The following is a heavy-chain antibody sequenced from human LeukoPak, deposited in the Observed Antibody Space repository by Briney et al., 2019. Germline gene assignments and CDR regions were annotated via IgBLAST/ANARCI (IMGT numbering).Heavy chain of an antibody. Sequence: GGSLRLSCAASGFTFSSYWMTWVRQAPGKGLEWVANIKQDGSEAYYVDSVKGRFTISRGNSKNTLFLHMNSLRPEDTAVYYCANDLILTPYGDRFLDFWGQGTLVTVSS. D-gene: IGHD4-17*01. CDR1: GFTFSSYW. CDR2: IKQDGSEA. J-gene: IGHJ4*02. CDR3: ANDLILTPYGDRFLDF. V-gene: IGHV3-7*01.